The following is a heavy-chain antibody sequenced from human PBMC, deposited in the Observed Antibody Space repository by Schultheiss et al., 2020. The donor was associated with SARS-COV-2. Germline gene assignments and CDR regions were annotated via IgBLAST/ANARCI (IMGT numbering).Heavy chain of an antibody. CDR1: GGSISSSSYY. V-gene: IGHV4-39*01. CDR2: IYYSGST. CDR3: ARHQRLRSFLSRYYGMDV. J-gene: IGHJ6*02. D-gene: IGHD3-3*01. Sequence: SETLSLTCTVSGGSISSSSYYWSWIRQPPGKGLEWIGYIYYSGSTNYNPSLKSRVTISVDTSKNQFSLKLSSVTAADTAVYYCARHQRLRSFLSRYYGMDVWGQGTTVTVSS.